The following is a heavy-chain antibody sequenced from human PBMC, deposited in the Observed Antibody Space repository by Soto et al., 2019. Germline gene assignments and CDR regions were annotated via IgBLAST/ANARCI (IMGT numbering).Heavy chain of an antibody. CDR3: TGEVASGY. Sequence: QVQLVESGGGVVQPGRSLRLSCAASGFTFSTYGMHWVRLAPGKGLEWVAVISRHGGTKYYADSVKGRFTISRDNSRNTLFLEMNSLRGDVMAVYYCTGEVASGYWGQGTLVTVSS. D-gene: IGHD2-8*02. J-gene: IGHJ4*02. CDR2: ISRHGGTK. V-gene: IGHV3-30*03. CDR1: GFTFSTYG.